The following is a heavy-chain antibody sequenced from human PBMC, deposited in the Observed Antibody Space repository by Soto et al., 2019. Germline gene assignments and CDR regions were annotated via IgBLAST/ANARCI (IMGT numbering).Heavy chain of an antibody. D-gene: IGHD3-3*01. CDR2: ISSSGSTI. Sequence: GGSLRLSCAASGFTFSSYEMNWVRQAPGKGLEWVSYISSSGSTIYYADSVKGRFTISRDNAKNSLYLQMNSLRAEDTAVYYCARDQGRSEFRSGYFYGMDVWGQGTTVTVSS. J-gene: IGHJ6*02. CDR1: GFTFSSYE. CDR3: ARDQGRSEFRSGYFYGMDV. V-gene: IGHV3-48*03.